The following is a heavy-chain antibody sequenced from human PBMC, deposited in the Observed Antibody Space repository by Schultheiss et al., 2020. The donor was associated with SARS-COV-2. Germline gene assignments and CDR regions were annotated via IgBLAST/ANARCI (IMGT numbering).Heavy chain of an antibody. CDR1: GFTFSTYA. D-gene: IGHD1-26*01. V-gene: IGHV3-23*01. CDR3: AKDISYSGSFGVGY. Sequence: GGSLRLSCAASGFTFSTYAMSWVRQAPGKGLEWVSAISGGGSTYYADSVKGRFTVSRDNSKNTLYLQMNSLRAEDTAVYYCAKDISYSGSFGVGYWGQGTLVTVSS. J-gene: IGHJ4*02. CDR2: ISGGGST.